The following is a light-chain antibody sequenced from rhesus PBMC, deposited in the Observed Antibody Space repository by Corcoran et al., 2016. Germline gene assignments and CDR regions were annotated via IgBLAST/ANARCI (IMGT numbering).Light chain of an antibody. CDR2: DAS. CDR1: QRVTTS. Sequence: IVLTQSPGTLSLSPGGRATLSCRASQRVTTSLAWYQQKPGQAPRLLNYDASTRATGIPDRFSGSGSGTDFTLTISSLEPEDVGLYNCQQYNDWTFGQGTKVEVK. CDR3: QQYNDWT. V-gene: IGKV3-35*01. J-gene: IGKJ1*01.